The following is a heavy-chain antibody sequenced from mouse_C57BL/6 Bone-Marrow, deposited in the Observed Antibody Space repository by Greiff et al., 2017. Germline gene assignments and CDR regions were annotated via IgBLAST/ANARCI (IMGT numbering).Heavy chain of an antibody. V-gene: IGHV14-4*01. CDR1: GFNIKDDY. CDR3: ARLGGFYDGY. CDR2: IDPENGDT. D-gene: IGHD2-1*01. J-gene: IGHJ2*01. Sequence: EVQLQQSGAELVRPGASVKLSCTASGFNIKDDYMHWVKQRPEQGLEWIGWIDPENGDTEYASKFQGKATITADTSSNTAYLQLSSLTSEDTAVYYCARLGGFYDGYWGQGTTLTVSS.